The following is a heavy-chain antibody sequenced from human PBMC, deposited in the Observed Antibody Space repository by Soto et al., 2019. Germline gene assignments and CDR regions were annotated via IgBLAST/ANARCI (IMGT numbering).Heavy chain of an antibody. CDR1: GFTFSSYD. V-gene: IGHV3-13*01. D-gene: IGHD3-10*01. Sequence: GGSLRLSCAASGFTFSSYDMHWVRQATGKGLEWVSAIGTAGDTYYPGSVKGRFTISRENAKNSLYLQMNSLRAGDTAVYYCARGAYYGSGSTLGFDPWGQGTLVTVSS. CDR2: IGTAGDT. CDR3: ARGAYYGSGSTLGFDP. J-gene: IGHJ5*02.